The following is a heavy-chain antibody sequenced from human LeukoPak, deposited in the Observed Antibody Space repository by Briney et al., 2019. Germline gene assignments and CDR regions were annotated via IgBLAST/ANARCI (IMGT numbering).Heavy chain of an antibody. V-gene: IGHV1-2*02. CDR2: INPNSGGT. D-gene: IGHD3-3*01. Sequence: ASVKVSCKASGYTFTGYYMHWVRQAPGQGLEWMGWINPNSGGTNYAQKFQGRVTMTRDTSISTAYMELSRLRSDDTAVYYCARDHRVLRFLEWLSEAPIDYWGQGTLVTVSS. CDR3: ARDHRVLRFLEWLSEAPIDY. CDR1: GYTFTGYY. J-gene: IGHJ4*02.